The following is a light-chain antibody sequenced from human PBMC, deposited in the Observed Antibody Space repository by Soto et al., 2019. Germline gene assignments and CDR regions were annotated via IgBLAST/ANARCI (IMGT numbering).Light chain of an antibody. J-gene: IGKJ3*01. CDR1: QSVGSY. CDR2: DAS. V-gene: IGKV3-11*01. CDR3: QQRYSWPLT. Sequence: EIVLTQSPATLSLSPGESGTLSCRASQSVGSYLVWYQQRPGQTPWLLIYDASNRATDIPARFSGSGSGTDFTLTISSLEPEDFAVYYCQQRYSWPLTFGPGTKVDIK.